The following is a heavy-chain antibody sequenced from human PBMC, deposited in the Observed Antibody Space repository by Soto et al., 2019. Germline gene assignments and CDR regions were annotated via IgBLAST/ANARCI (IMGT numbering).Heavy chain of an antibody. D-gene: IGHD6-13*01. CDR3: AKAVKGIAAAGGSWYFDL. CDR2: ISGSGGST. V-gene: IGHV3-23*01. J-gene: IGHJ2*01. Sequence: EVQLLESGGGLVQPGGSLRLSCAASGFTFSSYAMSWVRQAPGKGLEWVSAISGSGGSTYYADSVKGRFTISRDNSKNTLYLQMNSLRAEDTAVYYCAKAVKGIAAAGGSWYFDLWGRGTLVTVSS. CDR1: GFTFSSYA.